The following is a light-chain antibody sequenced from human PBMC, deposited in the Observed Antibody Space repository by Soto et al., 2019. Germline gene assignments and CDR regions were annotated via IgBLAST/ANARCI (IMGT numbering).Light chain of an antibody. CDR2: EVS. CDR3: SSYTGNSLYV. V-gene: IGLV2-14*01. Sequence: QSVLTQPASVSGSPGQSITISCTGTSSDVGAYNFVSWYQQHPGKAPKLIIFEVSNRPSGVSNRFSGSKSGNTASLTISGLQTEDEADYYCSSYTGNSLYVFGTGTKVTVL. J-gene: IGLJ1*01. CDR1: SSDVGAYNF.